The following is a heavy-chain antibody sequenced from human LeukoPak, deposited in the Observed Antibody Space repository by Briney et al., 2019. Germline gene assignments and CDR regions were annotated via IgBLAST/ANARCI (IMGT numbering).Heavy chain of an antibody. CDR3: ARLARVWGSYPGY. J-gene: IGHJ4*02. D-gene: IGHD3-16*01. Sequence: ASVKVSCKVSGYTLTELSMHWVRRAPGKGLEWMGGFDPEDGETIYAQKFQGRVTMTEDTSTDTAYMELRSLRSDDTAVYYCARLARVWGSYPGYWGQGTLVTVSS. V-gene: IGHV1-24*01. CDR2: FDPEDGET. CDR1: GYTLTELS.